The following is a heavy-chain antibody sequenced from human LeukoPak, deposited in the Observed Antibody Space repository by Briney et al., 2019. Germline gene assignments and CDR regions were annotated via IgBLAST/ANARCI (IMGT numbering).Heavy chain of an antibody. J-gene: IGHJ4*02. CDR3: ARALGIVGANDPWRDY. CDR2: INPNSGGT. D-gene: IGHD1-26*01. CDR1: GYTFTCYY. Sequence: GASVKVSCKASGYTFTCYYMHWVRQAPGQGLEWMGWINPNSGGTNYAQKFQGRVTMTRDTSISTAYMELSRLRSDDTAVYYCARALGIVGANDPWRDYWGQGTLVTVSS. V-gene: IGHV1-2*02.